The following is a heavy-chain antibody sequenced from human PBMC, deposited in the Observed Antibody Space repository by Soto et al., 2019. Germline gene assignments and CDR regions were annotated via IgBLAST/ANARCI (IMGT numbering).Heavy chain of an antibody. CDR3: ARDKITGLFDY. CDR2: INHSGST. CDR1: GGSFSGYY. D-gene: IGHD2-8*02. Sequence: QVQLQQWGAGLLKPSETLSLTCAVYGGSFSGYYWTWIRQPPGTGLEWIWEINHSGSTNYNPSLKSRVTISVDTSQNQFSLKLTSVTAADTAVYYCARDKITGLFDYWGQGTLVTVSS. V-gene: IGHV4-34*01. J-gene: IGHJ4*02.